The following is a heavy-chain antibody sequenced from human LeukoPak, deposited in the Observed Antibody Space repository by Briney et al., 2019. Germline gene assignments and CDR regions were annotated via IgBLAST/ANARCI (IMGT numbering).Heavy chain of an antibody. D-gene: IGHD1-20*01. CDR3: ARASTHRYNWKSGQLNDAFDI. J-gene: IGHJ3*02. CDR2: ISPYNGNT. V-gene: IGHV1-18*01. CDR1: GYTFTHYV. Sequence: ASLKVSCKTSGYTFTHYVISCGRHAPGQGLEWMGRISPYNGNTKYAQNLQGRVTMTTDTYTSTAYMALRSLRSDDTAVYYCARASTHRYNWKSGQLNDAFDIWGQGTMVTVSS.